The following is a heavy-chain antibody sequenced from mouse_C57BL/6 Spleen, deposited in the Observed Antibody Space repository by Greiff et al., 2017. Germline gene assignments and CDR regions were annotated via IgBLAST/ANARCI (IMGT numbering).Heavy chain of an antibody. J-gene: IGHJ3*01. CDR2: IDPSDSYT. D-gene: IGHD2-4*01. CDR3: ARGGYYDYDGGFAY. Sequence: QVQLQQPGAELVMPGASVKLSCKASGYTFTSYWMHWVKQRPGQGLEWIGEIDPSDSYTNYNQKFKGKSTLTVDKSSSTAYMQLSGLTSEDSAVYDCARGGYYDYDGGFAYWGQGTLVTVSA. CDR1: GYTFTSYW. V-gene: IGHV1-69*01.